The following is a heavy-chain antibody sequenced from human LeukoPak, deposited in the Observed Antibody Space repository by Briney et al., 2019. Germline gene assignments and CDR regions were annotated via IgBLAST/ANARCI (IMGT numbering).Heavy chain of an antibody. CDR2: ISGNGGTT. D-gene: IGHD3-22*01. J-gene: IGHJ3*01. Sequence: PGGSLRLSCAASGLTFSSYAVTWVRQAPGKGLEWVSGISGNGGTTYYADSVKGRFTISRDNSKNTLYLQMDSLRIEDTAVYYCAKGGRWDYYDSSHWGQGTMVTVSS. CDR1: GLTFSSYA. V-gene: IGHV3-23*01. CDR3: AKGGRWDYYDSSH.